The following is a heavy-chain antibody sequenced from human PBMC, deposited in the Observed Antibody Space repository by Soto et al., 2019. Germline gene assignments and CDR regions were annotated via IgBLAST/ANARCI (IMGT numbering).Heavy chain of an antibody. Sequence: EVQLLESGGGLVQPGGSLRLSCAASGFTFSTYAMTWVRQAPGKGLEWVSGISDNGGTTYYADSVKGRFTISRDISKSTLYLQMNSLRAEDTAVYYCAKGRGTGTTRLGAFDIWGQGTMVTVSS. J-gene: IGHJ3*02. V-gene: IGHV3-23*01. D-gene: IGHD1-1*01. CDR1: GFTFSTYA. CDR2: ISDNGGTT. CDR3: AKGRGTGTTRLGAFDI.